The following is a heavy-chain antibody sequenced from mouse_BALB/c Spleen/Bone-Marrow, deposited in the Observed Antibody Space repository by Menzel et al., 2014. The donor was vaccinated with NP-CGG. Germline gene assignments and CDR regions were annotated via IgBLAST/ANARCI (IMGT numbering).Heavy chain of an antibody. Sequence: QVQLQQPAAELARPGASVKLSCKASGYIFTSYTIQWIKQRPGQGLEWIGYINPSIGYTEYNQKFKDKTTLTADTSSSTTYMQLSSLTSEDSAVYYCAREGTYYAYLDYWGQGTTLTVSS. CDR3: AREGTYYAYLDY. J-gene: IGHJ2*01. V-gene: IGHV1-4*02. CDR2: INPSIGYT. CDR1: GYIFTSYT. D-gene: IGHD1-1*01.